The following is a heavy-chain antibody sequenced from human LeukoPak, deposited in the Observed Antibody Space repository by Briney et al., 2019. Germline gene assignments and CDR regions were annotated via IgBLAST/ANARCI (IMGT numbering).Heavy chain of an antibody. V-gene: IGHV3-33*01. Sequence: PGGSLRLSCAASGFTFSSYGMHWVRQAPGKGLEWVAVIWYDGSNKYYADSVKGRFTISRDNSKNTLYLQMNSLRAEDTAVYYCARDRSGSYLGYFDCWGQGTLVTVSS. CDR2: IWYDGSNK. CDR3: ARDRSGSYLGYFDC. D-gene: IGHD1-26*01. CDR1: GFTFSSYG. J-gene: IGHJ4*02.